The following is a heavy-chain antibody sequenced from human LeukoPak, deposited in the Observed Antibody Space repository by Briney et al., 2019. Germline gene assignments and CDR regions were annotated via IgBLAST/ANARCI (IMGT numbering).Heavy chain of an antibody. Sequence: ASVKVSCKVSGYTLTELSMHWVRQAPGKGLEWMGGFDPEDGETIYAQKFQGRVTMTRDTSISTAYMELSRLRSDDTAVYYCARDLYYYGSGSYYDWGQGTLVTVSS. CDR1: GYTLTELS. CDR3: ARDLYYYGSGSYYD. CDR2: FDPEDGET. D-gene: IGHD3-10*01. V-gene: IGHV1-24*01. J-gene: IGHJ4*02.